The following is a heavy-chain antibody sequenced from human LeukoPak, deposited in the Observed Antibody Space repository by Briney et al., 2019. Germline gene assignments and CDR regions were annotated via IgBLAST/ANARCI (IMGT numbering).Heavy chain of an antibody. Sequence: GGSLRLSCAASGFTFSSYAMSWVRQAPGKGLEWVSAISGSGGSTYYADSVKGRFTISRDNSKNTLYLQMNSLRAEDTAVYYCAKKSSSWYVSSLARLSAIQPESDWGQGTLSPSPQ. CDR1: GFTFSSYA. CDR2: ISGSGGST. J-gene: IGHJ4*02. V-gene: IGHV3-23*01. D-gene: IGHD6-13*01. CDR3: AKKSSSWYVSSLARLSAIQPESD.